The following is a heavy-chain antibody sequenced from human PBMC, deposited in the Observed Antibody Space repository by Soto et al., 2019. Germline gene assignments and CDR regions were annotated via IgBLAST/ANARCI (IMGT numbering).Heavy chain of an antibody. Sequence: SETLSLTCTVSGGSITSHYWSWVRQPPGKGLEWIGYVYYTGNTNYSPSLKSRVTLSVDTSKNQFSLKLNSVTAADTADYYCARKATYGDYFDYWGQGTLVTVSS. CDR2: VYYTGNT. CDR1: GGSITSHY. CDR3: ARKATYGDYFDY. J-gene: IGHJ4*02. D-gene: IGHD4-17*01. V-gene: IGHV4-59*08.